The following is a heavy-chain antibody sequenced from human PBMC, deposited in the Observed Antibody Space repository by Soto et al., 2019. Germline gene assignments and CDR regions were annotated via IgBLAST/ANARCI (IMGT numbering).Heavy chain of an antibody. V-gene: IGHV3-23*01. J-gene: IGHJ6*02. Sequence: EVQLLESGGGLVQPGGSLRLSCAASGFTFSSYAMSWVRQAPGKGLEWVSAISGSGGSTYYADSVKGRFTISRDNSKNTLYLQMNSLRADDTAVYYCAKAGQWLVLALGYYYGMDVWGQGTTVTVSS. D-gene: IGHD6-19*01. CDR1: GFTFSSYA. CDR3: AKAGQWLVLALGYYYGMDV. CDR2: ISGSGGST.